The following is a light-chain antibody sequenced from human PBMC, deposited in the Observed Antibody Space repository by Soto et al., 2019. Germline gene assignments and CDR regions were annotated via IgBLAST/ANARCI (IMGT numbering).Light chain of an antibody. CDR2: DAS. CDR3: QQRSSWWT. Sequence: EIVLTQSPATLSLSPGERATLSCRASQSVTTFLAWYQQKSGQAPRLLISDASNRATGIPARFSGSGSGTDFTLTISSLEPEVSAVYYCQQRSSWWTFGQGTKVEIK. V-gene: IGKV3-11*01. J-gene: IGKJ1*01. CDR1: QSVTTF.